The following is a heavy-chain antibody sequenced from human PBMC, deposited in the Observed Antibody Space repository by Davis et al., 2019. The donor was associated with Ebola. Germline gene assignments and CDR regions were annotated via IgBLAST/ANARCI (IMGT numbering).Heavy chain of an antibody. Sequence: GESLKISCAASGFTFSSYWMSWVRQAPGKGLEWVANIKQDGSEKYYVDSVKGRFTISRDNAKNSLYLQMNSLRAEDTAVYYCARERIAAAGPGWFDPWGQGTLVTVSS. CDR2: IKQDGSEK. V-gene: IGHV3-7*01. CDR3: ARERIAAAGPGWFDP. CDR1: GFTFSSYW. J-gene: IGHJ5*02. D-gene: IGHD6-13*01.